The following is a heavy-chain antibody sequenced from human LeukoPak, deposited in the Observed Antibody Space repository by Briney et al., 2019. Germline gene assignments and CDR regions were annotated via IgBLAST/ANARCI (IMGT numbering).Heavy chain of an antibody. CDR1: GGSISSSSYY. CDR3: AIRFSSSWYSDAFDI. CDR2: IYYSGST. Sequence: SETLSLTCTVSGGSISSSSYYWGWIRQPPGKGLEWIGSIYYSGSTYYNPSLKSRVTISVDTSKNQFSLKLSSVTAADTAVYYCAIRFSSSWYSDAFDIWGQGTMVTVSS. J-gene: IGHJ3*02. D-gene: IGHD6-13*01. V-gene: IGHV4-39*07.